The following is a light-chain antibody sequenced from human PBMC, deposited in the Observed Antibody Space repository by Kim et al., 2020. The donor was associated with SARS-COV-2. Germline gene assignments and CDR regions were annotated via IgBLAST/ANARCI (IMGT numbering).Light chain of an antibody. V-gene: IGLV3-19*01. CDR1: SLRGHY. CDR2: GQN. CDR3: NCRDKSDNQWV. J-gene: IGLJ3*02. Sequence: SSELTQDPAVSVALGQTLRITCQGDSLRGHYPGQAPILVIYGQNNRPSGIPDRFSGSISGNTASLTITGAQAEDEADYYCNCRDKSDNQWVFGGGTQLTVL.